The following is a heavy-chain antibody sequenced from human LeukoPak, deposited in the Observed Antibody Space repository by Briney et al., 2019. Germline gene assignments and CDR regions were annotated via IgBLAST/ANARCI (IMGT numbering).Heavy chain of an antibody. D-gene: IGHD6-13*01. CDR3: AKTHIGIAGGYYYYMDV. CDR2: ISGSGGST. J-gene: IGHJ6*03. Sequence: GGSLSLSCAASGFTLSSYAMGWVRQAPGKGLEWVSAISGSGGSTYYADSVKGRFTISRDNSKNTLYLQMNSLRAEDTAVYYCAKTHIGIAGGYYYYMDVWGKGTTVTVSS. CDR1: GFTLSSYA. V-gene: IGHV3-23*01.